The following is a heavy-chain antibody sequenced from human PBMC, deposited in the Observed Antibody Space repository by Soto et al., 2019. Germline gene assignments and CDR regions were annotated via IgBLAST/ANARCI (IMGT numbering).Heavy chain of an antibody. CDR3: NSLKTEDTAVYYCTTVPTYDILNGYHDY. J-gene: IGHJ4*02. Sequence: SETLSLTCTVSGGSISSYYWSWIRQPPGKGLEWIGYIYYSGSTNYNPSLKSRVTISVDTSKNQFSLKLSSVSSVFTLYLQMNSLKTEDTAVYYCTTVPTYDILNGYHDYWGQGTLVTVSS. D-gene: IGHD3-9*01. V-gene: IGHV4-59*01. CDR2: IYYSGST. CDR1: GGSISSYY.